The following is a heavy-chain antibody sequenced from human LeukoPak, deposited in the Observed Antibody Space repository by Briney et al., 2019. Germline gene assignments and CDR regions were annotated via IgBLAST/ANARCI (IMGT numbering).Heavy chain of an antibody. V-gene: IGHV3-48*04. CDR2: ISSSSSTI. CDR3: AREAGYCSGGSCYYGMDV. Sequence: PGGSLRLSCAASGFTFSSYSMNWVRQAPGKGLEWVSYISSSSSTIYYADSVKGRFTISRDNAKNSLYLQMNSLRAEDTAVYYCAREAGYCSGGSCYYGMDVWGQGTTVTVSS. CDR1: GFTFSSYS. J-gene: IGHJ6*02. D-gene: IGHD2-15*01.